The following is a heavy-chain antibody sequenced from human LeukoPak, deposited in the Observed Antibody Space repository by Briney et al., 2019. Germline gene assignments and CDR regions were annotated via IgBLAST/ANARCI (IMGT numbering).Heavy chain of an antibody. J-gene: IGHJ4*02. D-gene: IGHD6-13*01. V-gene: IGHV3-23*01. Sequence: GGSLRLSCAASGCTFSSYAMSWVRQAPGKGLEWVSAISGSGGSTYYADSVKGRFTISRDNSKNTLYLQMNSLRAEDTAVYYCAKISGSSWYILPFDYWGQGTLVTVSS. CDR3: AKISGSSWYILPFDY. CDR2: ISGSGGST. CDR1: GCTFSSYA.